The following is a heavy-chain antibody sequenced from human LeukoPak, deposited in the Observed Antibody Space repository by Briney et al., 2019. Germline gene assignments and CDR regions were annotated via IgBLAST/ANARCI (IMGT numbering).Heavy chain of an antibody. CDR3: ARDRYYFDY. J-gene: IGHJ4*02. CDR2: IYYSGST. Sequence: SGTLSLTCTVSGGSISSYYWSWIRQPPGKGLEWIGYIYYSGSTNYNPSLKSRVTISVDTSKNQFSLKLSSVTAADTAVYYCARDRYYFDYWGQGTLVTVSS. CDR1: GGSISSYY. V-gene: IGHV4-59*01.